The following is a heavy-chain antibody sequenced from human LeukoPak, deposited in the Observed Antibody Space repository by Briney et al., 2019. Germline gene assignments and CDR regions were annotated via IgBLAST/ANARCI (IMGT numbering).Heavy chain of an antibody. Sequence: SETLSLTCTVSGYSISSGYYWGWIRQTPGKGLEWIGSIYHSGSTYYNPSLKSRVTISVDTSKNQFSLKLSSVTAADTAVYFCARDMIVGGLGAFDIWGQGTIVTVSS. CDR1: GYSISSGYY. V-gene: IGHV4-38-2*02. J-gene: IGHJ3*02. CDR2: IYHSGST. CDR3: ARDMIVGGLGAFDI. D-gene: IGHD3-22*01.